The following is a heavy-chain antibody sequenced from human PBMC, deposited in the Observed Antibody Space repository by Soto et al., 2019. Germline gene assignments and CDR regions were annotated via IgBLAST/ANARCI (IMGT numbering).Heavy chain of an antibody. CDR1: GYTFTTYY. J-gene: IGHJ6*02. Sequence: EASVKVSCKASGYTFTTYYIHWVRQAPGQGLEWMGIINPSGGSTSYAQKFQGRIVMTRDTSTSTVYMELSSLRSEDTAVYYCAREVSMDTVNPPYYFGMDVWGQGTTVTDSS. CDR2: INPSGGST. V-gene: IGHV1-46*01. D-gene: IGHD5-18*01. CDR3: AREVSMDTVNPPYYFGMDV.